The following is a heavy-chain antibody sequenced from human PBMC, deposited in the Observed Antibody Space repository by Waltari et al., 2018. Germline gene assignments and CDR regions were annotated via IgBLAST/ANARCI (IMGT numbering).Heavy chain of an antibody. D-gene: IGHD2-2*01. CDR2: IYTSGST. V-gene: IGHV4-4*07. CDR1: GGSISSYY. Sequence: QVQLQESGPGLVKPSETLSLTCTVSGGSISSYYWSWIRQPAGKGLEWIGRIYTSGSTNYNPSLKSRVTMSVDTSKNQFSLKLSSVTAADTAVYYCARGRGIVVVPAAMYFDYWGQGTLVTVSS. J-gene: IGHJ4*02. CDR3: ARGRGIVVVPAAMYFDY.